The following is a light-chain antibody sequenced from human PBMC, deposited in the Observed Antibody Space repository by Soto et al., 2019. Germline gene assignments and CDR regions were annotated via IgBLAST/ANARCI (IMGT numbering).Light chain of an antibody. V-gene: IGKV3-20*01. Sequence: EIVLTQSPGTLSLSPGERATLSRRASQRVSSSFLAWYQQKPGQAPRLLIYGASSSATGVPDRFSGSGSGTDFTLTISRLEPEDFAVYYCQQYGSPPWTFGQGTRVEIK. J-gene: IGKJ1*01. CDR2: GAS. CDR1: QRVSSSF. CDR3: QQYGSPPWT.